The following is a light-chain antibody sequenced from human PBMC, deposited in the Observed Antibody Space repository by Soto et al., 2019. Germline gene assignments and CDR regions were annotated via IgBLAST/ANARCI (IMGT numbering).Light chain of an antibody. Sequence: QSVLTQPPSVSGAPGQRVTISCTGSSSNIGAGYDVHWYQQLPGTAPKLLIYHNSDRPSGVPDRFSGSKSGTSASLAITGLQAGDEADYYCQSYDSGLSAFYVFGTGTKVTVL. J-gene: IGLJ1*01. CDR1: SSNIGAGYD. V-gene: IGLV1-40*01. CDR2: HNS. CDR3: QSYDSGLSAFYV.